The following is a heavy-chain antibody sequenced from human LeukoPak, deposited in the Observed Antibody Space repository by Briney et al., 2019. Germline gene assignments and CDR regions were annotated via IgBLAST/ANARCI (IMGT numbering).Heavy chain of an antibody. CDR3: ARVYYGSGSLYYYYYYMDV. V-gene: IGHV3-53*01. CDR1: GFTVSSNH. CDR2: TYSGGST. J-gene: IGHJ6*03. Sequence: GGSLRLSCAASGFTVSSNHMSWVRQAPGKGLEWVSVTYSGGSTYYADSVKGRFTISRDNSKNTLYLQMNSLRAEDTAVYYCARVYYGSGSLYYYYYYMDVWGKGTTVTISS. D-gene: IGHD3-10*01.